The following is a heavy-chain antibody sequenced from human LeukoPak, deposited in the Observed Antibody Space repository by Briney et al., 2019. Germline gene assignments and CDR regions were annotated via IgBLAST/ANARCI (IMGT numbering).Heavy chain of an antibody. V-gene: IGHV4-34*01. J-gene: IGHJ3*02. D-gene: IGHD6-19*01. CDR1: GGSISSYY. CDR3: ARGGVRSVAGNLIKADGAFDI. Sequence: SETLSLTCTVSGGSISSYYWSWIRQPPGKGLEWIGEINHSGSTNYNPSLKSRVTISVDTSKNQFSLKLSSVTAADTAVYYCARGGVRSVAGNLIKADGAFDIWGQGTMVTVSS. CDR2: INHSGST.